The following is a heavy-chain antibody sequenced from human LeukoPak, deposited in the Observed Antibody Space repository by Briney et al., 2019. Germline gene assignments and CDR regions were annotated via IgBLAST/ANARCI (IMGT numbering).Heavy chain of an antibody. V-gene: IGHV4-59*01. Sequence: WETLSLTCADSGGSLISYNWSWIRHPPRAGPEWIGYIYYTGSTTYNPPPKSRVTLSLPSSTTQFPLNLNSLTTADTAVYYCVRHYYDSGTAKGYFQHWGQGTLVTVSS. CDR2: IYYTGST. D-gene: IGHD3-10*01. CDR3: VRHYYDSGTAKGYFQH. J-gene: IGHJ1*01. CDR1: GGSLISYN.